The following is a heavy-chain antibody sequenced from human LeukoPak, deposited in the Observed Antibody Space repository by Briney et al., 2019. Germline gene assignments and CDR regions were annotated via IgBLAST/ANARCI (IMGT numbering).Heavy chain of an antibody. CDR1: GGSISSYY. CDR3: ARDMRDMVRGVIYNWFDP. CDR2: IYYSGST. J-gene: IGHJ5*02. Sequence: SETLSLTCTVSGGSISSYYWSWIRQPPGKGLEWIGYIYYSGSTNYNPSLKSRVTISVDTSNNQFSLKLSSVTAADTAVYYCARDMRDMVRGVIYNWFDPWGQGTLVTVSS. D-gene: IGHD3-10*01. V-gene: IGHV4-59*01.